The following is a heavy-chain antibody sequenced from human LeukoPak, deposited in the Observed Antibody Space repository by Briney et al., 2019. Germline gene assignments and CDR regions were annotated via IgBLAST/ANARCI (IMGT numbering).Heavy chain of an antibody. Sequence: PGGSLRLSCAASGFTFSSYWMSWVRQAPGKGLEWVANIKQDGSEKYYVDSVKGRFTISRDNAKNSLYLQMNSLRAEDTAVYYCARSEGLPTYYYYYMDVWGKGTTVTVSS. CDR1: GFTFSSYW. J-gene: IGHJ6*03. CDR2: IKQDGSEK. V-gene: IGHV3-7*01. CDR3: ARSEGLPTYYYYYMDV. D-gene: IGHD2-21*02.